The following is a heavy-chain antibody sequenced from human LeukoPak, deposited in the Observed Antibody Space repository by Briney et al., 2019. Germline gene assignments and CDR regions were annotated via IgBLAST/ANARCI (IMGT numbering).Heavy chain of an antibody. V-gene: IGHV3-64*02. CDR3: AREDRGDYSY. Sequence: GGSLRLSCSASGFTFSSYSMHWVRQAPGNGLEPLLAISPDASRTYYADSVRGRFTISRDNSKNTLYLQMGSLRPEDMAVYYCAREDRGDYSYWGQGTLVTVSS. CDR1: GFTFSSYS. J-gene: IGHJ4*02. D-gene: IGHD3-22*01. CDR2: ISPDASRT.